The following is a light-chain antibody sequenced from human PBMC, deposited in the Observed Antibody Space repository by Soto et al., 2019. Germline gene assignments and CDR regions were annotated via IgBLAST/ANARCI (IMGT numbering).Light chain of an antibody. V-gene: IGKV3-20*01. CDR2: GAS. Sequence: EIVLTQSPGTLSLSPGERATLSCRASQSVSNSFLAWYQQQPGQAPRLLIYGASSRATGIPDRFSGSGSGTDFTLTISRLEPEDFAVYYCQQYGRSPWTFGQGTKVEIK. CDR1: QSVSNSF. J-gene: IGKJ1*01. CDR3: QQYGRSPWT.